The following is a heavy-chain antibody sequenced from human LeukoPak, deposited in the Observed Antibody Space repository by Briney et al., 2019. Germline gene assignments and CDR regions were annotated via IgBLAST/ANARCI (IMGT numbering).Heavy chain of an antibody. Sequence: SETLSLTCTVSGGFINDYYWNWIRQPPGKGLEWIGETSHSGNTNYDPSLKSRVTISVDMSKNQFSLKLRSVTAADTAVYFCARTNPQLWYGGYYYYMDVWGKGTTVTVSS. CDR3: ARTNPQLWYGGYYYYMDV. V-gene: IGHV4-34*01. D-gene: IGHD3-10*01. J-gene: IGHJ6*03. CDR2: TSHSGNT. CDR1: GGFINDYY.